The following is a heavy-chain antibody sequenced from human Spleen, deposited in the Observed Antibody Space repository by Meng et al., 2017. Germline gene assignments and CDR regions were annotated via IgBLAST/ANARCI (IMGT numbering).Heavy chain of an antibody. J-gene: IGHJ5*02. CDR1: GYNFPDYW. Sequence: ASVKVSCKPSGYNFPDYWLHWVRRAPGQGLEWMGRIDPKSGDTHYAQRFQGRVTMTGDTSISTAYMELSRLRSDDTAVYYCARGLQVSFMGFGPWGQGTLVTVSS. V-gene: IGHV1-2*06. CDR2: IDPKSGDT. D-gene: IGHD2-21*02. CDR3: ARGLQVSFMGFGP.